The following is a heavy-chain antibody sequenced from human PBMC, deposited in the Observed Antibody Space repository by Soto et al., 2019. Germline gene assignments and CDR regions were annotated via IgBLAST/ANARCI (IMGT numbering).Heavy chain of an antibody. J-gene: IGHJ6*02. V-gene: IGHV3-23*01. D-gene: IGHD3-22*01. Sequence: EVQLLESGGGLVQPGGSLRLSCAASGFTFSSYAMSWVRQAPGKGLEWVSAISGSGGSTYYADSVKGRFTISRDNSKNTLYLRMNSLRSEDTAVYYCAKDYYDSSGYYVSYYYGMDVWGQGTTVTVSS. CDR2: ISGSGGST. CDR3: AKDYYDSSGYYVSYYYGMDV. CDR1: GFTFSSYA.